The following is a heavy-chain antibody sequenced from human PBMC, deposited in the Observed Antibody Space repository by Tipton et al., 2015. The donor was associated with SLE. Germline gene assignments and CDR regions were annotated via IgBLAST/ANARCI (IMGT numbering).Heavy chain of an antibody. CDR3: ARGWESPGHLDS. Sequence: TLSLTCAVYGGSISSSSSYYWAWIRQPPGKGVEWIGEINHRGSTNYNPSLESRVTISVDTSKNKFSLKLSSVTAADTAVYYCARGWESPGHLDSWGQGTLVTVSS. D-gene: IGHD1-26*01. J-gene: IGHJ4*02. CDR1: GGSISSSSSYY. CDR2: INHRGST. V-gene: IGHV4-34*01.